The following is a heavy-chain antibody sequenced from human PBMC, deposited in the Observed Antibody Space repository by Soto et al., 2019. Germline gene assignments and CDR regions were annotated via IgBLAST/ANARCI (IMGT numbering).Heavy chain of an antibody. V-gene: IGHV3-43*01. Sequence: GGSLRLSCAASGFTFDDYTMHWVRQAPGKGLEWVSLISWDGGSTYYADSVKGRFTISRDNSKNSLYLQMNSLRTEDTALYYCAKDHGIAARRPVYYYYYGMDVWGQGTTVTVSS. D-gene: IGHD6-6*01. CDR3: AKDHGIAARRPVYYYYYGMDV. CDR2: ISWDGGST. J-gene: IGHJ6*02. CDR1: GFTFDDYT.